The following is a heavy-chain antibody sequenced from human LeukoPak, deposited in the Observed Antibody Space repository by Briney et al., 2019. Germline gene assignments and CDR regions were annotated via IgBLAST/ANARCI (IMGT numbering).Heavy chain of an antibody. V-gene: IGHV3-21*01. CDR1: GFTFSSYS. CDR2: ISSSSSYI. D-gene: IGHD5-24*01. CDR3: ARDFHGFSDGYNCDY. J-gene: IGHJ4*02. Sequence: PGGSLRLSCAASGFTFSSYSMNWVRQAPGKGLEWVSSISSSSSYIYYADSVKGRFTISRDNAKNSLYLQMNSLRAEDTAVYYCARDFHGFSDGYNCDYWGQGTLVTVSS.